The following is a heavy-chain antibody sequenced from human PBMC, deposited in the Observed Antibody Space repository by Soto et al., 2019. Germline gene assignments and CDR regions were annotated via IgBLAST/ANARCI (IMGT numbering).Heavy chain of an antibody. CDR1: GGSVNSGTWY. V-gene: IGHV4-39*02. Sequence: PSETLSLTCTVSGGSVNSGTWYWGWIRQPPGKGLEWIGVIYHSGTTYYNPSLKSRVTISVDTSRNNFSLRLISVTAADTSVYYGARATIIGGIVGLDPWGQGTLVTVSS. D-gene: IGHD5-12*01. CDR3: ARATIIGGIVGLDP. CDR2: IYHSGTT. J-gene: IGHJ5*02.